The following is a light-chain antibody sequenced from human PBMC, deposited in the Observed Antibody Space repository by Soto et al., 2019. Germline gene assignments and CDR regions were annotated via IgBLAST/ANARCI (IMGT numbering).Light chain of an antibody. V-gene: IGKV3-11*01. CDR1: QSVRTY. J-gene: IGKJ1*01. Sequence: EIVLTQSPGTLSLSPGERATLSCRASQSVRTYLAWYQQKPGQAPRLLIYDASTRATGISARFSGSGSGTDFTLTISSLESEDFAVYYCQQRSSWPVTFGQGTKWIS. CDR3: QQRSSWPVT. CDR2: DAS.